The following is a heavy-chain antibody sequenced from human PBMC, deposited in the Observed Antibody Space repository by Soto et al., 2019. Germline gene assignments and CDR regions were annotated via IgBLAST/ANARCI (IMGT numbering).Heavy chain of an antibody. Sequence: VQLQESGPGLVKPSQTLSLTCTVSGDSITSGDYYWRWIRQPPGKGLEWIGYIYYSGNTNYNPSLKSRVITSVDTSKNQFSLKLTSVTAADTAVYYCASFVGLLWGGVSPAESWGSYYFDNWGQGTLVTVSS. CDR1: GDSITSGDYY. D-gene: IGHD2-8*01. J-gene: IGHJ4*02. CDR2: IYYSGNT. V-gene: IGHV4-30-4*01. CDR3: ASFVGLLWGGVSPAESWGSYYFDN.